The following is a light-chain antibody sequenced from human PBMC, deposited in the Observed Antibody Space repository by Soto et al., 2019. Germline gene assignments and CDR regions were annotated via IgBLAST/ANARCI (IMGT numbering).Light chain of an antibody. Sequence: DIPMTQSPSTLSASVGDRVTLTCRASQTVNNWLAWYQQKPGKAPNLLIYDAYNLESGVPSRFSGSGSGTVFTLTISSLQPDDFATYYRQQYNSYPHTFGQGTKLEIK. V-gene: IGKV1-5*01. CDR3: QQYNSYPHT. CDR1: QTVNNW. CDR2: DAY. J-gene: IGKJ2*01.